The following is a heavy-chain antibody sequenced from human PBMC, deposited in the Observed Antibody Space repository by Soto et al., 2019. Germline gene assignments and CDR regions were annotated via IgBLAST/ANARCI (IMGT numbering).Heavy chain of an antibody. CDR3: ARGRATKLVIEIFYEMDV. D-gene: IGHD1-26*01. CDR2: IIPIFGVP. J-gene: IGHJ6*02. V-gene: IGHV1-69*01. CDR1: GGSFSNYA. Sequence: QVQLVQSGTEVRKPGSSVKVSCRASGGSFSNYAISWVRQAPGQGLEWMGGIIPIFGVPNYAQRFQGRVTITADESTSTAYMEVNSLRSDDTAVYYCARGRATKLVIEIFYEMDVWGQGTKVTVSS.